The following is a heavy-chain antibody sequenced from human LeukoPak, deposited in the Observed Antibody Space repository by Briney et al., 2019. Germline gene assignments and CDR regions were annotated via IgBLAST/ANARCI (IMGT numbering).Heavy chain of an antibody. CDR2: IHPSGGST. CDR3: ARVRFSSGWYIAFDM. D-gene: IGHD6-19*01. V-gene: IGHV1-46*01. J-gene: IGHJ3*02. CDR1: GYTFSSYY. Sequence: ASVKVSCKASGYTFSSYYVQWVRQAPGQGLGWMGIIHPSGGSTTYAQKFQGRVTMTRDTSTSTVYMELSSLRSEDTAVYYCARVRFSSGWYIAFDMWGQGTMVTVSS.